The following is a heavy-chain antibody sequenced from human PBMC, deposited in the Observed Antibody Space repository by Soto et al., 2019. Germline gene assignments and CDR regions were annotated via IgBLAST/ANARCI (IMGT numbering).Heavy chain of an antibody. Sequence: PSETLSLTCTVSGGSISSSSYYWSWIRQPPGKGLEWIGEINHSGSTNYNPSLKSRVTISVDTSKNQFSLKLSSVTAADTAVYYCARAPQTEDYYGSGSPWGQGTLVTVSS. CDR3: ARAPQTEDYYGSGSP. CDR1: GGSISSSSYY. V-gene: IGHV4-39*07. J-gene: IGHJ5*02. D-gene: IGHD3-10*01. CDR2: INHSGST.